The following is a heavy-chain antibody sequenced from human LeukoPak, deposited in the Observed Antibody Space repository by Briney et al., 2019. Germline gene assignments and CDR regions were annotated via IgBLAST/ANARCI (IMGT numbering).Heavy chain of an antibody. D-gene: IGHD6-19*01. J-gene: IGHJ4*02. CDR1: GFTFSSYS. CDR3: ATVLSDSRGWYHFDN. Sequence: PGRSLRLSCAASGFTFSSYSMNWVRQAPGKGLEWVSSISSSSSYIYYADSVKGRFTISGDNSKNTLYLQMNSLRAEDTAVYYCATVLSDSRGWYHFDNWGQGTLVTVSS. CDR2: ISSSSSYI. V-gene: IGHV3-21*04.